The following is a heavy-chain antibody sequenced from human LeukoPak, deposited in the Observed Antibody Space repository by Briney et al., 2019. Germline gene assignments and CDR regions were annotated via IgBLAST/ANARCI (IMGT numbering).Heavy chain of an antibody. J-gene: IGHJ4*02. D-gene: IGHD5-24*01. CDR3: ARCSRKMATKIG. CDR1: GVSMTTSNHY. Sequence: PSETLSLTCNVSGVSMTTSNHYWGWIPPPPGKGLEWIANMYYSETTFYNPSLKSRVNISVDTSKNHFSLKLASVTAADTAVYYCARCSRKMATKIGWGQGTLVTVSS. CDR2: MYYSETT. V-gene: IGHV4-39*02.